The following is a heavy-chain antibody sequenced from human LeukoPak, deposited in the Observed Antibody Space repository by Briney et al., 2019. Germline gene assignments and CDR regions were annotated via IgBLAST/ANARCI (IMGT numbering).Heavy chain of an antibody. V-gene: IGHV3-74*01. Sequence: GGSLRLSCAASGFTFSSYWMHWVRQAPGKGLVWVSRINSDGSSTSYADSVKGRFTISRDNAKNSLYLQMNSLRAEDTAVYYCARDRNYCDSTSYHRVDYWGQGTLVTVSS. D-gene: IGHD3-22*01. CDR3: ARDRNYCDSTSYHRVDY. J-gene: IGHJ4*02. CDR1: GFTFSSYW. CDR2: INSDGSST.